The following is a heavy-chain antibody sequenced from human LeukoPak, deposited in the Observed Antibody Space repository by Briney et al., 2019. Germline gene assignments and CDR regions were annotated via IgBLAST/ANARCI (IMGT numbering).Heavy chain of an antibody. CDR2: IRYDGSNK. V-gene: IGHV3-30*02. CDR3: AKEIHCSSTSCYPPTDYYYYGMDV. Sequence: PGGSLRLSCAASGFTFSSYGMHWVRQAPGKGLDWVAFIRYDGSNKYYADSVKGRFTISRDNSKNTLYLQMNSLRAEDTAVYYCAKEIHCSSTSCYPPTDYYYYGMDVWGQGTTVTVSS. D-gene: IGHD2-2*01. CDR1: GFTFSSYG. J-gene: IGHJ6*02.